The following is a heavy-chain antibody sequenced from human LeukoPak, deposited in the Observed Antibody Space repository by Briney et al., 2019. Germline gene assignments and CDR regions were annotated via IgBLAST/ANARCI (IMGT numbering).Heavy chain of an antibody. D-gene: IGHD5-18*01. J-gene: IGHJ4*02. CDR1: GGSISSYY. CDR3: ASAREEEDTAMEY. Sequence: SETLSLTCTVSGGSISSYYWSWIRQSPGKGLEWIGYIYYSGSTNYNPSLKSRVTISVDTSKNQFSLKLSSVTAADTAVYYCASAREEEDTAMEYWGQGILVTVSS. V-gene: IGHV4-59*01. CDR2: IYYSGST.